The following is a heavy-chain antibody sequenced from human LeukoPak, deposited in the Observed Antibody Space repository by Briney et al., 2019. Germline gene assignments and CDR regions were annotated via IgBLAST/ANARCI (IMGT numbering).Heavy chain of an antibody. CDR1: GGTFSSCA. V-gene: IGHV1-69*04. Sequence: SVKVSCKASGGTFSSCAISWVRQAPGQGLEWMGRIIPIFGIANYAQKFQGRVTITADKSTSTAYMELSSLRSEDTAVYYCASDSDGYNLITSAFDIWGQGTMVTVSS. J-gene: IGHJ3*02. CDR2: IIPIFGIA. CDR3: ASDSDGYNLITSAFDI. D-gene: IGHD5-24*01.